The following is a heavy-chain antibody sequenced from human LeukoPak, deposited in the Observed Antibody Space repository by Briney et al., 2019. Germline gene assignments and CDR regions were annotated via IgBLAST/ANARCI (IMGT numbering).Heavy chain of an antibody. CDR2: IYYSGST. D-gene: IGHD3-22*01. CDR1: GGSISSDY. Sequence: SETLSLTCTVSGGSISSDYWSWIRQPPGKGLEWIGYIYYSGSTNCNPSLKSRVTISVDTSKNQFSLKLSSVTAADTAVYYCARSGYYYDSLDYWGQGTLVTVSS. J-gene: IGHJ4*02. CDR3: ARSGYYYDSLDY. V-gene: IGHV4-59*08.